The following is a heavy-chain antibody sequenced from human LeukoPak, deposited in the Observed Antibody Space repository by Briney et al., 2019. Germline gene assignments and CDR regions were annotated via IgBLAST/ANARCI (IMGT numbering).Heavy chain of an antibody. CDR2: ISGSGGST. Sequence: GGSLRLSCAAYGFTFSCYAMTWVRQAPGKGLEWVSAISGSGGSTYYAHSVKGRFTISRDNSKNTLYLQMNSLRAEDTAVYYCARGRYDFWSGYSIDYWGQGTLVTVSS. CDR1: GFTFSCYA. V-gene: IGHV3-23*01. D-gene: IGHD3-3*01. J-gene: IGHJ4*02. CDR3: ARGRYDFWSGYSIDY.